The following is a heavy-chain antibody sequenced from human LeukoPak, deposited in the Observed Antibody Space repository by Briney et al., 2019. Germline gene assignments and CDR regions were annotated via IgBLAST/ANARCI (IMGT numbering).Heavy chain of an antibody. Sequence: AASVKVSCKGSGYTFTSYGSSWVRQAPGQGLEWMGWISACNGKTNYAQKLQGRVTMTKDTSTSTAYMELRSLRPDDTAVYYCPRGSLVGAAPFDYWGHGTLVTVSS. J-gene: IGHJ4*01. CDR2: ISACNGKT. D-gene: IGHD1-26*01. CDR1: GYTFTSYG. V-gene: IGHV1-18*04. CDR3: PRGSLVGAAPFDY.